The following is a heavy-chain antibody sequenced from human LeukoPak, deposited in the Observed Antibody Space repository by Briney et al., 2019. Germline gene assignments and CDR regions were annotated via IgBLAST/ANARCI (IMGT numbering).Heavy chain of an antibody. V-gene: IGHV4-59*12. CDR2: IYFSGST. D-gene: IGHD2-2*03. J-gene: IGHJ4*02. CDR1: GGSIRSYY. CDR3: ARGRVDIVVVPAAMSRYFDY. Sequence: SETLSLTCTVSGGSIRSYYWSWIRQPPGKGLEWIGYIYFSGSTSYNPSLKSRVTISVDRSKNQFSLKLSSVTAADTAVYYCARGRVDIVVVPAAMSRYFDYWGQGTLVTVSS.